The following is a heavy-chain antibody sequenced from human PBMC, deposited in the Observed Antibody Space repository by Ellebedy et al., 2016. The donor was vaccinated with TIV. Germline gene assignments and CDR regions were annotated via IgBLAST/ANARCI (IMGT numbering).Heavy chain of an antibody. D-gene: IGHD2-15*01. CDR2: IKEDGSVK. CDR3: ARLAYCSGTNCFYAMDV. CDR1: GFIFSNYW. Sequence: GGSLRLSCTGPGFIFSNYWMSWVRQAPGKGPEWVANIKEDGSVKYYVDSVKGRFTISRDNAKNSLYLQMNSLRAEDTAVFYCARLAYCSGTNCFYAMDVWGQGTTVIVSS. J-gene: IGHJ6*02. V-gene: IGHV3-7*03.